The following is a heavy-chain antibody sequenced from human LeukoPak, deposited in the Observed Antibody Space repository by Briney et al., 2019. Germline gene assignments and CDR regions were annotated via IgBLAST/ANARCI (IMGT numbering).Heavy chain of an antibody. CDR3: ARGKYDSGGYYLDY. Sequence: PSETLSLTCAVYGESFSGYYWSWILQPPGKGLMWIGEINHSGSINYNPSLKSRVTISLDTSKSQFSLKLSSVTAADTAVYYCARGKYDSGGYYLDYWGQGTLVTVSS. D-gene: IGHD3-22*01. CDR1: GESFSGYY. CDR2: INHSGSI. V-gene: IGHV4-34*01. J-gene: IGHJ4*02.